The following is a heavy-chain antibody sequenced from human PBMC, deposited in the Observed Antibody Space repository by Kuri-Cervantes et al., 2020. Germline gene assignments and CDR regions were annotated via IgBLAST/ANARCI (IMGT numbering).Heavy chain of an antibody. Sequence: ASVKVSCKASGYTFTGYYMHWVRQAPGQGLEWMGWINPNSGGTNYAQKLQGRVTMTTDTSTSTAYMELRSLRSDDTAVHYCARARTPPYYFDYWGQGTLVTVSS. J-gene: IGHJ4*02. CDR3: ARARTPPYYFDY. CDR1: GYTFTGYY. CDR2: INPNSGGT. V-gene: IGHV1-2*02.